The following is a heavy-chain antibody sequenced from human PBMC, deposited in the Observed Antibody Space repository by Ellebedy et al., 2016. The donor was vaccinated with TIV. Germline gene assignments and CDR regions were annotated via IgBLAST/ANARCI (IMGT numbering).Heavy chain of an antibody. CDR1: GFTFNIYA. Sequence: PGGSLRLSCAASGFTFNIYAMTWVRQAPGKGLEWVSLISTGGDTTYYSDSVKGRFTISRDNSKNMLYLQMNRLRVEDTAIYYCASWRPYSSAFADWGQGTLVIVSS. V-gene: IGHV3-23*01. CDR3: ASWRPYSSAFAD. D-gene: IGHD6-25*01. J-gene: IGHJ4*02. CDR2: ISTGGDTT.